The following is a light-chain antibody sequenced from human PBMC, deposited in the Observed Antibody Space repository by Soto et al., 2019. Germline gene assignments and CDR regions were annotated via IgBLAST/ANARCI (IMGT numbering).Light chain of an antibody. Sequence: EIVLTQSPGTLSLSPGERATLSCRASQSVSSNYLAWYQQKPGQAPRLLIYGASSRATGVPDRFSGSGSGTDFTLTISRLEPEDFAVYYCQQYGSSSCTFGQGTTVDIK. CDR1: QSVSSNY. J-gene: IGKJ1*01. V-gene: IGKV3-20*01. CDR3: QQYGSSSCT. CDR2: GAS.